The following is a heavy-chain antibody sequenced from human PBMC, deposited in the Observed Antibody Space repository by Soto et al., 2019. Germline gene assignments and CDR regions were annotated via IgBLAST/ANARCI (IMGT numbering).Heavy chain of an antibody. CDR3: ARDLRGIAIRDWHFDL. J-gene: IGHJ2*01. Sequence: SLRLSCAASGFTFSDYYMSWIRQAPGKGLEWVSYISSSGSTIYYADSVKGRFTISRDNAKNSLYLQMNSLRAEDTAVYYCARDLRGIAIRDWHFDLWGRGTLVTVSS. CDR2: ISSSGSTI. CDR1: GFTFSDYY. D-gene: IGHD6-13*01. V-gene: IGHV3-11*01.